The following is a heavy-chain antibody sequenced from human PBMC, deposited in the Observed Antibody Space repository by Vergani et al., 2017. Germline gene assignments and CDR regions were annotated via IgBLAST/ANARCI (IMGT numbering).Heavy chain of an antibody. V-gene: IGHV4-61*02. CDR3: ERGGWLGGSCYKPLCAY. J-gene: IGHJ4*02. CDR2: IQTSGST. CDR1: VGSLNSHNYY. D-gene: IGHD2-15*01. Sequence: HVQLQESVPGLVKPSQTLSLTCTVSVGSLNSHNYYWRCVRQPAGKGLVWVGRIQTSGSTNYNPSLNSRVTMSEDTSKNQFSLNLTSVAAADTDVYFCERGGWLGGSCYKPLCAYWGQGSLVTVSS.